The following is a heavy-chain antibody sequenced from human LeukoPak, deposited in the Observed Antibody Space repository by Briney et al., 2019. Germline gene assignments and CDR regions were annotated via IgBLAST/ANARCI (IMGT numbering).Heavy chain of an antibody. J-gene: IGHJ2*01. CDR2: IYYSGST. Sequence: SETLSLTCTVSGGSISSSSYYWGWIRQPPGKGLECIGSIYYSGSTYYNPSLKSRVTISVDTSKNQFSLKLSSVTAADTAVYYCARDGGGRYSYGYGFSRDWYFDLWGRGTLVTVSS. V-gene: IGHV4-39*07. D-gene: IGHD5-18*01. CDR3: ARDGGGRYSYGYGFSRDWYFDL. CDR1: GGSISSSSYY.